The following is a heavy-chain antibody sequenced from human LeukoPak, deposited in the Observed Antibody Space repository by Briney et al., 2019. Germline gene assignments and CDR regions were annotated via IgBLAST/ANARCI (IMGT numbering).Heavy chain of an antibody. D-gene: IGHD3-10*02. CDR3: ARVVRGAYYGMDV. CDR1: GFTFSSYD. J-gene: IGHJ6*04. Sequence: GGSLGLSCAASGFTFSSYDMHWVRQATGKGLEWVSAIGTAGDPYYPGSVKGRLTISRENAKNSLYLRMNSLRAGDTAVYYCARVVRGAYYGMDVWGKGTTVTVSS. CDR2: IGTAGDP. V-gene: IGHV3-13*05.